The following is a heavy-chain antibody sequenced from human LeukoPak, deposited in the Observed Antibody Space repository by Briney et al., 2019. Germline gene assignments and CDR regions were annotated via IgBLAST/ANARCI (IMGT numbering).Heavy chain of an antibody. CDR1: GASISSDY. V-gene: IGHV4-59*01. J-gene: IGHJ4*02. D-gene: IGHD3-22*01. CDR3: ARAGNYYYSSGYYSHFDY. CDR2: VYHSGST. Sequence: SETLSLTCTVSGASISSDYWNWIRQPPGKGLEWIGHVYHSGSTNYNPSLKSRVTISVDTSKNQFSLKLSSVTAADTAVYYCARAGNYYYSSGYYSHFDYWGQGTLITVSS.